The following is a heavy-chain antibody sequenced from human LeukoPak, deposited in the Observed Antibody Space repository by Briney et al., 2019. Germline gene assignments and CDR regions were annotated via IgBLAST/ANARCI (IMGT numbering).Heavy chain of an antibody. CDR1: GGSISSYY. D-gene: IGHD2-15*01. CDR3: ARDSSGYCSGGSCLQNWFDP. CDR2: IYYSGST. Sequence: SETLSLTCTVSGGSISSYYWSWIRQPPGKALEWIGYIYYSGSTNYNPSLKSRVTISLDTSKNQFSLKLSSVTAADTAVYYCARDSSGYCSGGSCLQNWFDPWGQGTLVTVSS. V-gene: IGHV4-59*01. J-gene: IGHJ5*02.